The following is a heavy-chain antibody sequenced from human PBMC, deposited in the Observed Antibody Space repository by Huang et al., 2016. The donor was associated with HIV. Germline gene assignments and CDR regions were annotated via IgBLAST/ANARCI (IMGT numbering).Heavy chain of an antibody. Sequence: QVQLVQSGSEFKKPGASVRVSCKASGYSFSDYAVNWVRQAPGQGLEWMVWINTKTGNATSGQGFRGRFVCSLDTSVKTAYLHISSLKTEDAAVYYCARDARELRDYLVRFNWFAPWGQGTLVTISS. J-gene: IGHJ5*02. CDR1: GYSFSDYA. V-gene: IGHV7-4-1*02. D-gene: IGHD1-7*01. CDR2: INTKTGNA. CDR3: ARDARELRDYLVRFNWFAP.